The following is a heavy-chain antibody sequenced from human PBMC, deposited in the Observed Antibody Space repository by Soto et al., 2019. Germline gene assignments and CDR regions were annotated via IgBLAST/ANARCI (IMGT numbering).Heavy chain of an antibody. D-gene: IGHD6-13*01. Sequence: WGFLRLSCAAAGFTFSTYGMHWVRQAPGKGLEWVAVISSDGTNKYYVDSVKGRFTISRDNSKNTLDLQINSLRTEDTAVYYCAKDRVASSWYGFDYWGQRTLVTVS. V-gene: IGHV3-30*18. CDR1: GFTFSTYG. CDR2: ISSDGTNK. J-gene: IGHJ4*02. CDR3: AKDRVASSWYGFDY.